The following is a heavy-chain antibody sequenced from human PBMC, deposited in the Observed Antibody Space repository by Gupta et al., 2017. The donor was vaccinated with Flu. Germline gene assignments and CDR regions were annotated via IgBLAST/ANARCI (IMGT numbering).Heavy chain of an antibody. V-gene: IGHV4-31*03. J-gene: IGHJ6*04. CDR1: VASISSPGYY. Sequence: VQLQESRPGLVTPSQTLPLTCTVSVASISSPGYYWTGVRRLPGKGLEWIGHIYYSGTTYYNPYLRSRRTMSVGSSTTKFALQLTSMTAADTAADVGARADCTNGRCNHLYVDDWGKGAMVPGSS. D-gene: IGHD2-21*01. CDR2: IYYSGTT. CDR3: ARADCTNGRCNHLYVDD.